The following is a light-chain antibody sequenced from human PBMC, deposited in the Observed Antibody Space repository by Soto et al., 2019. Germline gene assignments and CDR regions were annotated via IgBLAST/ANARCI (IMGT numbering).Light chain of an antibody. V-gene: IGLV2-14*01. CDR2: DVS. Sequence: SVLTQPASVSGSPGQSITIFCTGTSSDVGAYNSVSWYQQHPGKVPKLIIYDVSTRPSGVSYRFSGSKSGNTASLTISGLQAEDEADYYCTPYTSSVTYVFGGGTKVTVL. CDR1: SSDVGAYNS. CDR3: TPYTSSVTYV. J-gene: IGLJ1*01.